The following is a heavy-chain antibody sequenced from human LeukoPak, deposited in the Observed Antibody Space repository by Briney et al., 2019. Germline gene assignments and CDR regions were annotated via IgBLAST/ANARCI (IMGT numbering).Heavy chain of an antibody. CDR3: AREIGDFDY. CDR1: GFTFSNYA. J-gene: IGHJ4*02. CDR2: ISGSGDIT. D-gene: IGHD1-26*01. Sequence: GGSLRLSCAASGFTFSNYAMTWVRQAPGKGLEWVSVISGSGDITYYADSVKGWSTISRDNSKNTLYLQMNSLRAEDTAVYYCAREIGDFDYWGQGTLVTVSS. V-gene: IGHV3-23*01.